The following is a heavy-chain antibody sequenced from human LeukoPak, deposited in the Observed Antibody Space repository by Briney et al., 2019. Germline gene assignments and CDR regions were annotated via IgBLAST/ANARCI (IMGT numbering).Heavy chain of an antibody. D-gene: IGHD3-22*01. CDR2: IYYSGST. J-gene: IGHJ4*02. Sequence: PSETLSLTCTVSGGSISSSSYYWGWIRQPPGKGLEWIGSIYYSGSTYYNPSLKSRVTISVDTSKNQFPLKLSSVTAADTAVYYCARGYYDSRQRIFDYWGQGTLVTVSS. V-gene: IGHV4-39*06. CDR3: ARGYYDSRQRIFDY. CDR1: GGSISSSSYY.